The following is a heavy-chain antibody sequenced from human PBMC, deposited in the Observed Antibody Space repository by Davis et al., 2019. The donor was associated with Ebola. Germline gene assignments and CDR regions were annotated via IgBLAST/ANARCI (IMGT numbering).Heavy chain of an antibody. CDR1: GFTFRSYW. V-gene: IGHV3-74*01. D-gene: IGHD1-26*01. Sequence: PGGSLRLSCAASGFTFRSYWMHWVRQAPGKGLVWVSRINGDGSKIDYADSVKGRFTISRDNAKNTLYLQMNTLRAEDTAVYYCARVPSGNYWRYLDYWGQGTLVTVSS. CDR2: INGDGSKI. J-gene: IGHJ4*02. CDR3: ARVPSGNYWRYLDY.